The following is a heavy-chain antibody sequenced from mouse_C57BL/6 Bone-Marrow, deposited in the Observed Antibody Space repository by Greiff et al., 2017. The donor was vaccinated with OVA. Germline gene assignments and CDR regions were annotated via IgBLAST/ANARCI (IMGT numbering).Heavy chain of an antibody. V-gene: IGHV1-76*01. CDR3: ARRAYYSYHYYAMDY. Sequence: VQLQQSGAELVRPGASVKLSCKASGYTFTDYYINWVKQRPGQGLEWIGRIYPGSGNTYYNEKFKGKATLTAEKSSSTAYMQHSSLTSDDSAVYFCARRAYYSYHYYAMDYWGQGTSVTVSS. CDR2: IYPGSGNT. J-gene: IGHJ4*01. CDR1: GYTFTDYY. D-gene: IGHD2-12*01.